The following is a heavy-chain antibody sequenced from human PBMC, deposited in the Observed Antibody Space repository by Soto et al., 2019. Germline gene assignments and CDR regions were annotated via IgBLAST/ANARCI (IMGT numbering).Heavy chain of an antibody. CDR1: GYTFTGYY. J-gene: IGHJ4*02. CDR3: ARDIAAAGFFDY. CDR2: INPNSGGT. V-gene: IGHV1-2*02. D-gene: IGHD6-13*01. Sequence: ASVKVSCKASGYTFTGYYMHWVRQAPGRGLEWMGWINPNSGGTNYAQKFQGRVTMTRDTSISTAYMELSRLRSDDTAVYYCARDIAAAGFFDYWGQGTLVTVSS.